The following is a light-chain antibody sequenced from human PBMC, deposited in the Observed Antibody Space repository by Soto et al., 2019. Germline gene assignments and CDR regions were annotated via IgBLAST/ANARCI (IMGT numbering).Light chain of an antibody. Sequence: QSVLTQPPSASGTPGQKVTISCSGATSDIGSNTIHWYRHLPGSGPTLVVFNNDQRPSGVPDRISGSKSGITASLTISGLQADDEAEYFCISYKTDDTFVFGTGTKLTVL. V-gene: IGLV1-44*01. CDR3: ISYKTDDTFV. CDR1: TSDIGSNT. J-gene: IGLJ1*01. CDR2: NND.